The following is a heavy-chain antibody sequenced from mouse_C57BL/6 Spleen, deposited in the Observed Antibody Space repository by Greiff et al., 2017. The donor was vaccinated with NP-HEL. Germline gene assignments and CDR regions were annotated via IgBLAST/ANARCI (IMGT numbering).Heavy chain of an antibody. CDR1: GFTFSDYG. CDR3: ARDYYGMRGYFDV. CDR2: ISSGSSTI. V-gene: IGHV5-17*01. J-gene: IGHJ1*03. D-gene: IGHD1-1*01. Sequence: EVKVVESGGGLVKPGGSLKLSCAASGFTFSDYGMHWVRQAPEKGLEWVAYISSGSSTIYYADTVKGRFTISRDNAKNTLFLQMTSLRSEDTAMYYCARDYYGMRGYFDVWGTGTTVTVSS.